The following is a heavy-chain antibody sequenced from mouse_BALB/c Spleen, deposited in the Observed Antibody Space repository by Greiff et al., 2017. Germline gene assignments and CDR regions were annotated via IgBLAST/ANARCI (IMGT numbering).Heavy chain of an antibody. CDR2: IRNKANGYTT. CDR1: GFTFTDYY. Sequence: KLVESGGGLVQPGGSLRLSCATSGFTFTDYYMSWVRQPPGKALEWLGFIRNKANGYTTEYSASVKGRFTISRDNSQSILYLQMNTLRAEDSATYYCARAIYYYGSLFAYWGQGTLVTVSA. J-gene: IGHJ3*01. CDR3: ARAIYYYGSLFAY. D-gene: IGHD1-1*01. V-gene: IGHV7-3*02.